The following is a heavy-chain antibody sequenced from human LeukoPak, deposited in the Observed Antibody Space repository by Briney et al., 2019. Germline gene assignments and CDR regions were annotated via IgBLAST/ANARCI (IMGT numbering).Heavy chain of an antibody. CDR3: VRESDVWSGPGIGRPLDV. V-gene: IGHV3-7*01. D-gene: IGHD3-3*01. CDR1: GFTFSNSW. CDR2: IKEDGSDK. J-gene: IGHJ6*04. Sequence: PGGSLRLSCLASGFTFSNSWMTWVHQAPGRGLEWVANIKEDGSDKQYVDSVRGRFTISRDNAKNSVSLQMDGLRAEDTAVYHCVRESDVWSGPGIGRPLDVWGKGITVTVSS.